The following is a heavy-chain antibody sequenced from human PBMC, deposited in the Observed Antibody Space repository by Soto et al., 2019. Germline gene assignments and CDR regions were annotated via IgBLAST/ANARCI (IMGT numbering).Heavy chain of an antibody. V-gene: IGHV1-3*05. CDR2: INAGNGNT. Sequence: QVQLVQSGAEEKKPGASVKVSCKASGYTFTNYAMHWVRQAPGQRLEWMGWINAGNGNTKYSQKFQGRVNITRDTSASTDYMELSSLRSEDTAVYYCARVSGYYLPDYWGQGTLVTVSS. CDR1: GYTFTNYA. J-gene: IGHJ4*02. D-gene: IGHD5-12*01. CDR3: ARVSGYYLPDY.